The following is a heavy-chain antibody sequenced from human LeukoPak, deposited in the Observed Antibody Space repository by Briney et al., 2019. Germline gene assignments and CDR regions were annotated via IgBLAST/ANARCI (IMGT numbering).Heavy chain of an antibody. V-gene: IGHV4-31*03. D-gene: IGHD2-21*02. CDR1: GGSISSGGYY. CDR3: ARSYCGGDCYLGYYFDY. J-gene: IGHJ4*02. Sequence: SETLSLTCTVSGGSISSGGYYWSWIRQHPGKGLEWIGYIYYSGSTYYNPSLKSRVTISVDTSKNQFSLKLCSVTAADTAVYYCARSYCGGDCYLGYYFDYWGQGTLVTVSS. CDR2: IYYSGST.